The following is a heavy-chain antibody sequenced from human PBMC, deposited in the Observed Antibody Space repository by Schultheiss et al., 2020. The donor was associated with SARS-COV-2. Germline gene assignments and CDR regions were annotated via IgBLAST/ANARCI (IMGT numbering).Heavy chain of an antibody. CDR3: ASAGVDGDYTKPYYFDY. Sequence: SCTVSGGSISSGGYYWSWIRQHPGKGLEWIGYIYYSGSTYYNPSLKSRVTISVDTSKNQFSLKLSSVTAADTAVYYCASAGVDGDYTKPYYFDYWGQGTLVTVSS. V-gene: IGHV4-31*03. D-gene: IGHD4-17*01. CDR1: GGSISSGGYY. J-gene: IGHJ4*02. CDR2: IYYSGST.